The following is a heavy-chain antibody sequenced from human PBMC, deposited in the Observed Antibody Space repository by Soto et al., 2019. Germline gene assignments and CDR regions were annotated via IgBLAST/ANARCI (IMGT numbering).Heavy chain of an antibody. V-gene: IGHV1-69*06. CDR3: ARDLSGAYYYCYGMDV. CDR2: NIPIFGTA. J-gene: IGHJ6*02. D-gene: IGHD1-26*01. Sequence: QVQLVQSGAEVKKPGSSVKVSCKASGGTFSSYAISWVRQAPGQGLEWMGGNIPIFGTANYAQKFQGRVTITADKSTSTADRELSRLRSGDTAVYYCARDLSGAYYYCYGMDVWGQGTTVTVSS. CDR1: GGTFSSYA.